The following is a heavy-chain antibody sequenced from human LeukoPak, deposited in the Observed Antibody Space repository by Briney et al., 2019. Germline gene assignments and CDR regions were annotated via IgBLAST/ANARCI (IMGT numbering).Heavy chain of an antibody. Sequence: GGSLRLSCGASEFSFSNSWMTWVRQGPGKGLEWVANIKEDGSEKYYADSVKGRFVISRDNAKNTLYLQMNSLRAEDTAVYYCARILYYRVGTSTVTFASEIDYWGQGTLVIVSS. CDR2: IKEDGSEK. CDR3: ARILYYRVGTSTVTFASEIDY. CDR1: EFSFSNSW. V-gene: IGHV3-7*01. D-gene: IGHD4-11*01. J-gene: IGHJ4*02.